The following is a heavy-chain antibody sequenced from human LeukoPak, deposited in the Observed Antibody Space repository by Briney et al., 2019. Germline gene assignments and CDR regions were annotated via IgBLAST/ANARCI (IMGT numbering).Heavy chain of an antibody. CDR2: ISAYDGGT. J-gene: IGHJ5*02. D-gene: IGHD3-10*01. CDR1: GFTFTSYG. CDR3: ARIGEQHLLRWFDA. Sequence: GASVKVSGKASGFTFTSYGFSWVRQAPGQGLEWMGWISAYDGGTKYEQKFQGRVTMTIDTSTSTVYMELRSLRTDDTAVYYCARIGEQHLLRWFDAWGQGTLVTVSS. V-gene: IGHV1-18*01.